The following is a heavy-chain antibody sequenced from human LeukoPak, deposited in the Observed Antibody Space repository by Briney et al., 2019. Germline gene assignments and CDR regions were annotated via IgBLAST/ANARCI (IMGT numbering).Heavy chain of an antibody. CDR3: AKGGWGVPTARGLDY. Sequence: GGSMRLSWAPSAFTFSSYAMSWVRQTPGKGLEWVAGISTGISGGVTYYADSVKGRFTISRDNSKNTLYLQMDSLRAEDSAVFYCAKGGWGVPTARGLDYWGQGTLVTVS. J-gene: IGHJ4*02. CDR1: AFTFSSYA. V-gene: IGHV3-23*01. D-gene: IGHD2-2*01. CDR2: ISTGISGGVT.